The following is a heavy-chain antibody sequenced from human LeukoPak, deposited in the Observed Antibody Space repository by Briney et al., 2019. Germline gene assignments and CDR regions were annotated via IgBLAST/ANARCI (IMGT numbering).Heavy chain of an antibody. J-gene: IGHJ4*02. Sequence: GGSLRLSCAASGFTVSSNYMSGVRQAPGKGLEWVSVIYSGGSTYYADSVKGRFTISRDNSKNTLYLQMNSLRAEDTAVYYCASNDYYDSSGHNFDYWGQGTLVTVSS. V-gene: IGHV3-66*01. CDR2: IYSGGST. CDR1: GFTVSSNY. D-gene: IGHD3-22*01. CDR3: ASNDYYDSSGHNFDY.